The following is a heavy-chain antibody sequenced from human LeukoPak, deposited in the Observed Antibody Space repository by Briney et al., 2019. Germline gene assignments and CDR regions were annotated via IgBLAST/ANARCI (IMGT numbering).Heavy chain of an antibody. CDR2: MNPNSGNT. J-gene: IGHJ5*02. Sequence: GASVKVSCKASGYTLTSFDINWVRQATGQGLEWMGWMNPNSGNTGYAQKFQGRVTMTRTTSINTAYMELSSLRSEDTAVYYCARGSRYCSTTSCYPHDQWGQGTLVTVSS. V-gene: IGHV1-8*01. CDR1: GYTLTSFD. D-gene: IGHD2-2*01. CDR3: ARGSRYCSTTSCYPHDQ.